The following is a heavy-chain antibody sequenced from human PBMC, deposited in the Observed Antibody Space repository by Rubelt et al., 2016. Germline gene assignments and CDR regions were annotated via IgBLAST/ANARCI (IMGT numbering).Heavy chain of an antibody. CDR3: ATEAFSSGWYPFFDY. D-gene: IGHD6-19*01. V-gene: IGHV3-48*01. J-gene: IGHJ4*02. CDR2: ISSSSSTI. Sequence: SISSSSSTIYYADSVKGRFTISRDNAKNSLYLQMNSLRSEDTAVYYCATEAFSSGWYPFFDYWGQGTLVTVSS.